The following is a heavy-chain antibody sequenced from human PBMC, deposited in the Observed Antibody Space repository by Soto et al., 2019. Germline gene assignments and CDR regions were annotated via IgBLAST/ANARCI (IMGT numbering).Heavy chain of an antibody. V-gene: IGHV1-69*02. J-gene: IGHJ4*02. D-gene: IGHD3-10*01. CDR2: VIPMVGMS. CDR3: ATNYGSGSAHFDS. CDR1: GGTFNFYS. Sequence: QVQLVQSGAEVKKPGSSVKVSCTASGGTFNFYSISWVRQAPGQGLEWVGRVIPMVGMSEYAQKFQARVTTTADKSTSTAYMNLRSLRSEDTAVYYCATNYGSGSAHFDSWGQGTLVTVSS.